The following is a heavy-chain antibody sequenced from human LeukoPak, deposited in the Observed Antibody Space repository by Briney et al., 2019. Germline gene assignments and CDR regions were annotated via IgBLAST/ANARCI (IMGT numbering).Heavy chain of an antibody. J-gene: IGHJ4*02. CDR2: ISGSGGST. Sequence: GGSLRLSCAASGFTFSSYAMTWVRQAPGKGLEWVSAISGSGGSTYYADPVKGRFTISRDNSKNTLFLQMNSLRAEDTAVYCCAKDLVSYVNWGQGTLVTVSS. V-gene: IGHV3-23*01. CDR3: AKDLVSYVN. D-gene: IGHD5-18*01. CDR1: GFTFSSYA.